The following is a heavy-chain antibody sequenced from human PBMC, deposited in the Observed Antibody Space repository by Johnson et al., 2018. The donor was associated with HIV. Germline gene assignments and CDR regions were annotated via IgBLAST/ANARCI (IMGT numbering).Heavy chain of an antibody. CDR2: SNGGST. CDR1: GFKYAA. Sequence: VQLVESGGGLVQPGGSLRVSCAASGFKYAASGLAFSNYAVKWVSHTPGSNGGSTYYANSVKGRFTISRDNSKNTLYLQMGSLRAEDMAVYYCARGGLEMATITDAFDIWGQGTMVTVSS. CDR3: ARGGLEMATITDAFDI. J-gene: IGHJ3*02. D-gene: IGHD5-24*01. V-gene: IGHV3-64*01.